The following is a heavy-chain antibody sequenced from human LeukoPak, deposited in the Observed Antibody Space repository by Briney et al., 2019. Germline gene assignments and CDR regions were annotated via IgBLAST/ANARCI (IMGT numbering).Heavy chain of an antibody. J-gene: IGHJ4*02. D-gene: IGHD3-16*01. CDR1: GGSISSYY. Sequence: PSETLSLTCTVSGGSISSYYWSWIRQPPGKGLEWIGYIYYSGSTNYNPSLKSRVTISVDTSKNQFSLKLSSVTAADTAVYYCARHGGPDGYFDYWGQGTLVTVSS. V-gene: IGHV4-59*08. CDR3: ARHGGPDGYFDY. CDR2: IYYSGST.